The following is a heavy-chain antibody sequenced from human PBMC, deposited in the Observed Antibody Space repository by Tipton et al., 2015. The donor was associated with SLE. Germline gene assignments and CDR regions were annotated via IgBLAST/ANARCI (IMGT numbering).Heavy chain of an antibody. CDR1: GYSFTGYY. Sequence: QLVQSGAEVKNPGASVKVSCRASGYSFTGYYIHWVRQAPGQGLEWMGWINPDSGDTNYAQKLQGRVTMTADTSTTTAYMELRSLRSDDTAVYYCARRRGDLLTSYYYYYMDVWGKGTTVTVSS. CDR2: INPDSGDT. J-gene: IGHJ6*03. CDR3: ARRRGDLLTSYYYYYMDV. D-gene: IGHD1-26*01. V-gene: IGHV1-18*04.